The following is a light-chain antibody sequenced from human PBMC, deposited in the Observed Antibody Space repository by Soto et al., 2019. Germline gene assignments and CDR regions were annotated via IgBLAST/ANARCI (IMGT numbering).Light chain of an antibody. Sequence: QSALTQPPSASGTPGQRVTISCSGSSSNIGSNTVNWYQQLPGTAPKLLIYSNNQRPSGVPDRFSGSKSGTSASLAISGLQSEDEADYYCAARDDSMNVPYVFGPGTKVTVL. CDR1: SSNIGSNT. CDR3: AARDDSMNVPYV. CDR2: SNN. J-gene: IGLJ1*01. V-gene: IGLV1-44*01.